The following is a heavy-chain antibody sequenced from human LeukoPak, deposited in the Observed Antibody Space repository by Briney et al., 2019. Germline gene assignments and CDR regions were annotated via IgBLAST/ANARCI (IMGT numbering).Heavy chain of an antibody. V-gene: IGHV3-7*04. CDR3: ARGSDYYDSSGYTYPEYFQH. CDR2: FKQDVSEK. J-gene: IGHJ1*01. Sequence: AGGSLRLSCAASGFTFSSYWMSWVRQAPGKGLEWVANFKQDVSEKYYVDSVKGRFTISRDNAKNSLYLQMNSLRAEDTAVYYCARGSDYYDSSGYTYPEYFQHWGQGTLVTVSS. CDR1: GFTFSSYW. D-gene: IGHD3-22*01.